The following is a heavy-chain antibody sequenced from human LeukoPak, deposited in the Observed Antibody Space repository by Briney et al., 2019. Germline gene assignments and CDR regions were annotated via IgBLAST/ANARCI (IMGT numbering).Heavy chain of an antibody. CDR2: ISGSGGST. J-gene: IGHJ4*02. CDR1: GFPFSSYA. Sequence: QPGGSLRLSCAASGFPFSSYAMSWVRQAPGKGLEWVSAISGSGGSTYSADSVKGRFTISRDNSKNTLYLQMNRLRAEDTAVYYCAKDQYNSNWYGFRAGYWGQGTLVTVSS. CDR3: AKDQYNSNWYGFRAGY. D-gene: IGHD6-13*01. V-gene: IGHV3-23*01.